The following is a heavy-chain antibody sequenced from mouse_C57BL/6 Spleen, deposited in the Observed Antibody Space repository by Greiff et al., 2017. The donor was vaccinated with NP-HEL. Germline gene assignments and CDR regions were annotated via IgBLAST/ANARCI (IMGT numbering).Heavy chain of an antibody. V-gene: IGHV1-50*01. J-gene: IGHJ4*01. D-gene: IGHD1-3*01. CDR3: ARRDPSSAMDY. CDR2: IYPSDSYT. CDR1: GYTFTSYW. Sequence: QVQLQQPGAELVKPGASVKLSCKASGYTFTSYWMQWVKQSPGQGLEWIGEIYPSDSYTNYNQKFKGKATLTVDTSSSTAYMQLSSLTSEDSAVYYCARRDPSSAMDYWGQGTSVTVAS.